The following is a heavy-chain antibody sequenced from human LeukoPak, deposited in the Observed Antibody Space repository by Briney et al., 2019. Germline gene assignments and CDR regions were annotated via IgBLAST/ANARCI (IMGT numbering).Heavy chain of an antibody. J-gene: IGHJ4*02. Sequence: PGGSLRLSCAASGFTFSSYWMNWVRQAPGKGLEWVANIKRDGSEIYYVDSVKGRFTISRDNAKNSLYLQMNSLRAEDTAVYYCATSRTFDYWGQGTLVTVSS. CDR3: ATSRTFDY. V-gene: IGHV3-7*03. D-gene: IGHD1-1*01. CDR1: GFTFSSYW. CDR2: IKRDGSEI.